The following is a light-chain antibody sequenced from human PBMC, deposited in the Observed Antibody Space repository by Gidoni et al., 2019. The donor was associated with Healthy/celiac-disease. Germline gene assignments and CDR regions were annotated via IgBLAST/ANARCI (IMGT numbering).Light chain of an antibody. CDR3: QQYDNLPLT. Sequence: DIHIIQSPSSLSASVGDRVTITCQPSQDISNYLNWYQQKPGKAPKLLIYDASNLETGVQSRFSGSGSGTDFTFTISSLQPEDIATYYCQQYDNLPLTFGGGTKVEIK. CDR2: DAS. J-gene: IGKJ4*01. CDR1: QDISNY. V-gene: IGKV1-33*01.